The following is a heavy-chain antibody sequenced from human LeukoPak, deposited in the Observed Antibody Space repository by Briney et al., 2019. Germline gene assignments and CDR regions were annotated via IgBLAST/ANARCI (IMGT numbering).Heavy chain of an antibody. CDR1: GFTFDTYW. J-gene: IGHJ4*02. CDR3: AREGVPGATAHHYDY. Sequence: GGSLRLSCAVTGFTFDTYWMSWVRQVPGKGLEWVANINQDGSAKYYVGSVKDRFTISRDNAKNSSYLQMNSLRAEDTGVYYCAREGVPGATAHHYDYWGQGSLVTVSS. D-gene: IGHD1-26*01. CDR2: INQDGSAK. V-gene: IGHV3-7*01.